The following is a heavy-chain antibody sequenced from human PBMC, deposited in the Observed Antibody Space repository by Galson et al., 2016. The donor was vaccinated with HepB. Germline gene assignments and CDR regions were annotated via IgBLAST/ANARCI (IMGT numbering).Heavy chain of an antibody. J-gene: IGHJ4*02. CDR1: GGSISSDYW. CDR2: IHHRGRT. CDR3: ARGGNWQFDY. V-gene: IGHV4-4*02. D-gene: IGHD1-1*01. Sequence: TLSLTCGVSGGSISSDYWWSWVRQPPGKGLEWIGEIHHRGRTNYNPSLKSRVTISLDKSKNQFSLKLTSVTAADTAVFYCARGGNWQFDYWGQGSLVSVSS.